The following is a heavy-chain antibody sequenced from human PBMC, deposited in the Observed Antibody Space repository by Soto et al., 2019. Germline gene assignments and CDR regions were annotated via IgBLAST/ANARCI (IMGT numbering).Heavy chain of an antibody. D-gene: IGHD6-13*01. V-gene: IGHV1-69*01. CDR1: GGTFSSYA. Sequence: QVPLVQSGAEVKKPGSSVKVSCKASGGTFSSYAISWVRQAPGQGLEWMGGIIPIFGTANYAQKFQGRVTITADESTSTAYMELSSLRSEDTAAYYCAREIAAAGSEDYYYYYGMDVWGQGTTVTVSS. CDR2: IIPIFGTA. J-gene: IGHJ6*02. CDR3: AREIAAAGSEDYYYYYGMDV.